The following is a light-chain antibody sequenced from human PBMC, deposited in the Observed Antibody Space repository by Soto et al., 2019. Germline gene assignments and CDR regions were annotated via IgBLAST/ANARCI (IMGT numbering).Light chain of an antibody. CDR2: WAS. V-gene: IGKV4-1*01. Sequence: DIVMTQSPDSLAVSLGERATINCKSSQSVLFSSNNKNYLAWYQQKPGQPPNLLIYWASTRESGVPDRFSGSGSGTDFTLTISSLQAEDVAVYYCQQYYRPPPAFGQWTKVEIK. CDR1: QSVLFSSNNKNY. J-gene: IGKJ1*01. CDR3: QQYYRPPPA.